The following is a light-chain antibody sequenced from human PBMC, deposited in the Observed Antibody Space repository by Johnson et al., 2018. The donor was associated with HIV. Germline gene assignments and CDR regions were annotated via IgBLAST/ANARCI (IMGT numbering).Light chain of an antibody. J-gene: IGLJ1*01. CDR2: ENN. CDR3: GTWDSSLSALYV. V-gene: IGLV1-51*02. CDR1: SSNIESNY. Sequence: QSVLTQPPSVSAAPGQKVTISCSASSSNIESNYVSWYQQLPGAIPKLLIFENNKRPSGIPDRFSGSKSGTSATLGITGLQTGDEADYYCGTWDSSLSALYVFGTGTKVTVL.